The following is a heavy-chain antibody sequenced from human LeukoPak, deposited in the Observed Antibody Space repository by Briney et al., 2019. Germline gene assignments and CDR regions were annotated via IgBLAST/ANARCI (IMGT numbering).Heavy chain of an antibody. J-gene: IGHJ4*02. CDR3: ARDRYDILTGYPKAEFDY. Sequence: GGSLRLSCAASRFTFSSYSMNWVRQAPGKGLEWVSSISSSSSYIYYADSVKGRFTISRDNAKNSLYLQMNSLRAEDTAVYYCARDRYDILTGYPKAEFDYWGQGTLVTVSS. CDR2: ISSSSSYI. D-gene: IGHD3-9*01. V-gene: IGHV3-21*01. CDR1: RFTFSSYS.